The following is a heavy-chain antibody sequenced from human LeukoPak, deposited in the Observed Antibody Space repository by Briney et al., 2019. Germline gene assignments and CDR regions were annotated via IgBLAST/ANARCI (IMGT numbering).Heavy chain of an antibody. J-gene: IGHJ6*03. CDR1: GGSISSYY. Sequence: SETLSLTCTVSGGSISSYYWSWIRQPAGKELEWIGRIYTSGSTNYNPSLKSRVTMSVDTPKNQFSLKLSSVTAADTAVYYCARMKLELYAYYYYMDVWGKGTTVTVSS. V-gene: IGHV4-4*07. CDR2: IYTSGST. D-gene: IGHD1-7*01. CDR3: ARMKLELYAYYYYMDV.